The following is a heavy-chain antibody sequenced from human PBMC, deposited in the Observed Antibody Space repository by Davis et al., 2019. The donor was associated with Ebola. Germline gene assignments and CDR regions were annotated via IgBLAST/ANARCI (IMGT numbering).Heavy chain of an antibody. D-gene: IGHD6-19*01. CDR1: GFTFSSYA. J-gene: IGHJ4*02. Sequence: GESLKISCAASGFTFSSYAMTWVRQAPGKGLEWVSTISGSGGSTYYVDSVKGRFTISRDNSKNTLYLQMNSLRAEDTAVYYCAKAEGTYSSTASWGQGTLVTVSS. V-gene: IGHV3-23*01. CDR3: AKAEGTYSSTAS. CDR2: ISGSGGST.